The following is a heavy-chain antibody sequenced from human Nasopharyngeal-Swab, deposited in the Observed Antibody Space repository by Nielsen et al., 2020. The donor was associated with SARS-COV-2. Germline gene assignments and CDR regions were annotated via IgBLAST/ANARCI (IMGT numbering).Heavy chain of an antibody. V-gene: IGHV3-30*18. CDR2: ISYDGSNK. CDR1: GFTFSSYG. D-gene: IGHD5-18*01. CDR3: AKALAAMDDYYYYGMDV. Sequence: GGSLRLSCAASGFTFSSYGMHWVRQAPGKGLEWVAVISYDGSNKYYADSVKGRFTISRGNSKSTLYLQMNSLRAEDTAVYYCAKALAAMDDYYYYGMDVWGQGTTVTVSS. J-gene: IGHJ6*02.